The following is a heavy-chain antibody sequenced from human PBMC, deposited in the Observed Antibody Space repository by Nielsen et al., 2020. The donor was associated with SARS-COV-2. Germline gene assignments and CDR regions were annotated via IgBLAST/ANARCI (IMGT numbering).Heavy chain of an antibody. J-gene: IGHJ4*02. Sequence: GESLKISCAASGFTVRSNSMSWVRQAPGKGLEWVSLIYSGGGTYYADSVKGRFTISRDNSRNTLYLQMNSLTIEDTAVYYCARARPKWSSSGFNLDYWGQGTLVTVSS. CDR1: GFTVRSNS. D-gene: IGHD6-19*01. V-gene: IGHV3-53*01. CDR2: IYSGGGT. CDR3: ARARPKWSSSGFNLDY.